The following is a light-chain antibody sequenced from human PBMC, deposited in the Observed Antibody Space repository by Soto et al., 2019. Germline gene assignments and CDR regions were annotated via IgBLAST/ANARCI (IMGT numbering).Light chain of an antibody. CDR3: QQYGTSRRT. CDR1: QSVTSK. Sequence: EIVMTQSPVTLSLSPGERATLSCRASQSVTSKLAWYQQKPGQAPRLLIYGASSRATGISDRFSGSGSGTDFTLTISRLEPEDFAVYYCQQYGTSRRTFGQGTKVEVK. CDR2: GAS. V-gene: IGKV3-20*01. J-gene: IGKJ1*01.